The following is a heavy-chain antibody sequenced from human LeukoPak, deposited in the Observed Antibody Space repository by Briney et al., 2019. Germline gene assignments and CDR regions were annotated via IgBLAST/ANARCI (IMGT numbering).Heavy chain of an antibody. CDR3: AKVILPRDYGLDY. D-gene: IGHD4-17*01. CDR1: GFSFSSYD. V-gene: IGHV3-30*18. CDR2: ISNDGSNK. J-gene: IGHJ4*02. Sequence: GGSLRLSCAASGFSFSSYDMHWVRQAPGKGLEWVAVISNDGSNKYYADSVKGRFTISRDNSKNTLYLQMNSLRAEDTAVYYYAKVILPRDYGLDYWGQGTLVTVSS.